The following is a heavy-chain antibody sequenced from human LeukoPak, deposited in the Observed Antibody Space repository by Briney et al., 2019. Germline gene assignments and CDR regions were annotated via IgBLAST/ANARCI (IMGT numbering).Heavy chain of an antibody. V-gene: IGHV3-9*01. Sequence: GGSLRLSCAASGFTFDDYAMHWVRQAPGKGLEWVSGISWNSGNIGYADSVKGRFTISRDNAENSLYLQMNSLRAEDTALYYCATGYYYDSSGYYYVRAEYFQHWGQGTLVTVSS. J-gene: IGHJ1*01. CDR2: ISWNSGNI. D-gene: IGHD3-22*01. CDR3: ATGYYYDSSGYYYVRAEYFQH. CDR1: GFTFDDYA.